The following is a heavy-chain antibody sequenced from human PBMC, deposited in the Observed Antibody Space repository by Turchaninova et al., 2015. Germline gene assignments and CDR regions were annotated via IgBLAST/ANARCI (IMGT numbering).Heavy chain of an antibody. CDR1: GFTLSSYA. CDR2: IRGSGHTT. D-gene: IGHD4/OR15-4a*01. CDR3: APCRADYGDCIFDH. J-gene: IGHJ4*02. Sequence: EVQLVDSGGGLVQPGGSLRLSCAAFGFTLSSYAVTWVRQAPGKGLEWISGIRGSGHTTFYAESVRGRFTISRDNSKNTLYLQMNSLRAEDTAVYYCAPCRADYGDCIFDHWGQGTLVTVSS. V-gene: IGHV3-23*04.